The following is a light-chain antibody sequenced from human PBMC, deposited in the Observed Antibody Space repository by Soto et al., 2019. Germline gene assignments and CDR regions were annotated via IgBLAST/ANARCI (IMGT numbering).Light chain of an antibody. Sequence: EIVMTQSAAALSVSAGERSTRSCRSSESVSNNLAWYQQKPCHAPTLLIYLASTRAPGIPASFSGSGSATEFTPPISSLQSEDFAVYYCQQHNNWPPTTFGQGTRLEI. CDR3: QQHNNWPPTT. J-gene: IGKJ5*01. V-gene: IGKV3D-15*01. CDR1: ESVSNN. CDR2: LAS.